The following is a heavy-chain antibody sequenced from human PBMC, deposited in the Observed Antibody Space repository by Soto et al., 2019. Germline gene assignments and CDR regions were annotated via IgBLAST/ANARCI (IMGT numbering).Heavy chain of an antibody. V-gene: IGHV4-39*01. Sequence: PSETLSLTCTVSGGSISSSSYYWGWIRQPPGKGLEWIGSIYYSGSTYYNPSLKSRVTISVDTSKNQFSLKLSSVTAADTAVYYCAGCIAARPEFDYWGQGTLVTVSS. D-gene: IGHD6-6*01. CDR2: IYYSGST. CDR1: GGSISSSSYY. CDR3: AGCIAARPEFDY. J-gene: IGHJ4*02.